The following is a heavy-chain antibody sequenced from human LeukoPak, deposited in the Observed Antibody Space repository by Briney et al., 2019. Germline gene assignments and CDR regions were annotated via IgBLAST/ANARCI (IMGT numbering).Heavy chain of an antibody. D-gene: IGHD6-19*01. CDR1: GFSVSNYY. CDR3: VRNLAVAGTCFDS. CDR2: IYSGGNT. J-gene: IGHJ4*02. V-gene: IGHV3-53*01. Sequence: GGSLRLSCAGSGFSVSNYYMSWVRQAPGKGLEWVSVIYSGGNTYYTDSVKGRFTISRDNPKNTVFLQMGSLRGEDTAVYYCVRNLAVAGTCFDSWGQGTLVTVSS.